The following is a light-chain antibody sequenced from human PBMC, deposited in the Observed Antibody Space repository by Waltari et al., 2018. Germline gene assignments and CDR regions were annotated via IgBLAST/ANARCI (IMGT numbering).Light chain of an antibody. CDR1: QSVGRY. Sequence: EIVLTQSPGTLSLSPGERATLSCRASQSVGRYLAWYQQKPGQAPRLLIYGASSRATGIPDRFSGSGSGTDFSLTISRLEPEDFAVYYCQNHKRLPAMFGQGTKVEIK. CDR2: GAS. J-gene: IGKJ1*01. CDR3: QNHKRLPAM. V-gene: IGKV3-20*01.